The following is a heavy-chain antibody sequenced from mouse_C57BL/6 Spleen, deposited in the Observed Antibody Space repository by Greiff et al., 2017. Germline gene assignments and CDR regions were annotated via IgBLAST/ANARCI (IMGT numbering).Heavy chain of an antibody. CDR1: GYTFTSYW. Sequence: VQLQQPGAELVRPGTSVKLSCKASGYTFTSYWMHWVKQRPGQGLEWIGVIDPSDSYTNYNQKFKGKATLTVDTSSSTAYMQLSSLTSEDSAVYYCAPRDGGYFDVWGTGTTVTVSS. CDR3: APRDGGYFDV. V-gene: IGHV1-59*01. CDR2: IDPSDSYT. J-gene: IGHJ1*03. D-gene: IGHD3-3*01.